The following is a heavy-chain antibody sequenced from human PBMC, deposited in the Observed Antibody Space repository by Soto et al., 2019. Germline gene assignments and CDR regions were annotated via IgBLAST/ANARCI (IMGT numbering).Heavy chain of an antibody. CDR1: GFTFRSYS. D-gene: IGHD3-22*01. J-gene: IGHJ4*02. CDR2: ISSSSSYI. Sequence: EVQLVEAGGGLVKPGGSLRLSCAASGFTFRSYSMTWVRQAPGKGREWVSSISSSSSYIYYADSVKGRFTSSRDKAKNSLYLPMNRLRAEDTAVYYCARGIQGDSSGWVSEVQSSADYWGQGTLVTFSS. CDR3: ARGIQGDSSGWVSEVQSSADY. V-gene: IGHV3-21*01.